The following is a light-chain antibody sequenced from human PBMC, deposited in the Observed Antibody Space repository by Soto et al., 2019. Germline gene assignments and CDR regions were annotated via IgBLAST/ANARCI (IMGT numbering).Light chain of an antibody. CDR2: SNN. Sequence: QSVLTQPASASGTLGQRVTISRSGSSSNIGSNTVNWYQQLQGTAPKLLIYSNNQRPSGVPDRFSGSKSGTSASLAISGLQSEDEADYYCAAWDDSLNGPVFGGGTKLTVL. V-gene: IGLV1-44*01. J-gene: IGLJ3*02. CDR3: AAWDDSLNGPV. CDR1: SSNIGSNT.